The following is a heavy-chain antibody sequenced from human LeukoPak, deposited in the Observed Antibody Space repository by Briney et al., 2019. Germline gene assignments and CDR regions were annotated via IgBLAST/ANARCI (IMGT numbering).Heavy chain of an antibody. Sequence: SETLSLTCTVSGGSISSTGSFWGWIRQPPVKGLEWIGSIYSGGITYYNPSLKSRVTISEDTSKNQFSLKMTSMTAADTAIYYCWLEKVVAAYFDSWGQGTLVTVSS. CDR3: WLEKVVAAYFDS. J-gene: IGHJ4*02. CDR2: IYSGGIT. V-gene: IGHV4-39*07. D-gene: IGHD2-15*01. CDR1: GGSISSTGSF.